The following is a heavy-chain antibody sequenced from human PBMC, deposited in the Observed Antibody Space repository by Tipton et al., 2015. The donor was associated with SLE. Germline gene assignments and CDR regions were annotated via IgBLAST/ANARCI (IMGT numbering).Heavy chain of an antibody. CDR2: IYNSGRT. J-gene: IGHJ2*01. CDR3: ARANGVVGGQVPYWYFEN. CDR1: GGSIRSYY. Sequence: TLSLTCTVSGGSIRSYYWSWIRQSPGKGLEWIGYIYNSGRTNYNPSLESRVTISADTSKNRFSLQLSSVTAADAAVYFCARANGVVGGQVPYWYFENWGCGTLVTVSS. V-gene: IGHV4-59*01. D-gene: IGHD1-26*01.